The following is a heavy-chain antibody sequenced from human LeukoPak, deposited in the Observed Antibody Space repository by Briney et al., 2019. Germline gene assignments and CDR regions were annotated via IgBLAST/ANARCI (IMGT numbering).Heavy chain of an antibody. J-gene: IGHJ3*02. D-gene: IGHD3-22*01. CDR2: FYYSGST. CDR3: ARDGADYYDSSGLFYDAFDI. Sequence: SETLSLTCTVSGGSISSCSYYWGWIRPPPGQGLEWIGSFYYSGSTYYNPSLKSRVTISVDTSKNQFSLKLSSVTAADTAVYYCARDGADYYDSSGLFYDAFDIWGQGTMVTVSS. CDR1: GGSISSCSYY. V-gene: IGHV4-39*07.